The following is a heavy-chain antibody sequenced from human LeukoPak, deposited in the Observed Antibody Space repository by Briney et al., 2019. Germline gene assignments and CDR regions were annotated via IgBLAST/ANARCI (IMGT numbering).Heavy chain of an antibody. Sequence: PGGSLRLSCAASGFTFSSYEMNWVRQAPGKGLEWVSYISSSGSTIYYADSVKGRFTISRDNAKNSLYLQMNSLRAEDTAVYYCARLVSGYSYGHDAFDTWGQGTMVTVSS. CDR3: ARLVSGYSYGHDAFDT. D-gene: IGHD5-18*01. CDR2: ISSSGSTI. V-gene: IGHV3-48*03. CDR1: GFTFSSYE. J-gene: IGHJ3*02.